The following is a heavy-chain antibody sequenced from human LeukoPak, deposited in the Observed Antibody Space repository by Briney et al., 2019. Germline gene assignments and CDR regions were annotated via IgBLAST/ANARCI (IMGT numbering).Heavy chain of an antibody. Sequence: GGSLRLSCAASGFTFSSYSMNWVRQAPGKGLEWVSYISSSSSTIYYADSVKGRFTISRDNAKNSLYLQMNSLRAEDTAVYYCARAFLASSSWYEHYYYMDVWGKGTTVTVSS. V-gene: IGHV3-48*04. CDR3: ARAFLASSSWYEHYYYMDV. D-gene: IGHD6-13*01. CDR1: GFTFSSYS. J-gene: IGHJ6*03. CDR2: ISSSSSTI.